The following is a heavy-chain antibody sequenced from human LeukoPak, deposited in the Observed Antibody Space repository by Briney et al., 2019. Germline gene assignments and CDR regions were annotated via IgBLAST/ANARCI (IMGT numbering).Heavy chain of an antibody. V-gene: IGHV1-2*02. CDR1: GYTFTGYY. J-gene: IGHJ5*02. CDR3: ARDPAINYYDSSGYYYAKNWFDP. Sequence: ASVKVSCKASGYTFTGYYMHWVRQAPGQGLEWMGWINPNSGGTNYAQKFQGGVTMTRDTSISTAYMELSRLRSDDTAVYYCARDPAINYYDSSGYYYAKNWFDPWGQGTLVTVSS. D-gene: IGHD3-22*01. CDR2: INPNSGGT.